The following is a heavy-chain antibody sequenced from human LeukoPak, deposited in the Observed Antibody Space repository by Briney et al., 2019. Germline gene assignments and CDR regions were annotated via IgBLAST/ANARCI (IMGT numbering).Heavy chain of an antibody. D-gene: IGHD5-18*01. J-gene: IGHJ4*02. CDR2: FDPEDGET. CDR3: ATRYNYGYFDY. CDR1: GYTLTELY. V-gene: IGHV1-24*01. Sequence: GASVKVSCKVSGYTLTELYMHWVRRAPGKGLEWMGGFDPEDGETIYAQKFQGRVTMTEDTSTDTAYMELSSPRSEDTAVYYCATRYNYGYFDYWGQGTLVTVSS.